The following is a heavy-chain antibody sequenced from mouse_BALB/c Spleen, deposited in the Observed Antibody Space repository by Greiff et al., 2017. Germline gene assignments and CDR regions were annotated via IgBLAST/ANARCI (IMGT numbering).Heavy chain of an antibody. D-gene: IGHD2-1*01. Sequence: EVQGVESGGGLVQPGGSRKLSCAASGFTFSSFGMHWVRQAPEKGLEWVAYISSGSSTIYYADTVKGRFTISRDNPKNTLFLQMTSLRSEDTAMYYCAREIYGNFAWFAYWGQGTLVTVSA. CDR2: ISSGSSTI. V-gene: IGHV5-17*02. J-gene: IGHJ3*01. CDR1: GFTFSSFG. CDR3: AREIYGNFAWFAY.